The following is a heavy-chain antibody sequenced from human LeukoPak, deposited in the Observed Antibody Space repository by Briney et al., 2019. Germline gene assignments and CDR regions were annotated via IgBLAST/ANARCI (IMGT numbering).Heavy chain of an antibody. CDR2: INPSGGST. V-gene: IGHV1-46*01. J-gene: IGHJ5*02. CDR1: GYTFTSYY. CDR3: ARGWDDYGDYADWFDP. D-gene: IGHD4-17*01. Sequence: ASVKVSCKASGYTFTSYYMHWVRQAPGQGLEWMGIINPSGGSTSYAQKFQGRVTMTRDTSTSTVYMELSSLRSEDTAVYYCARGWDDYGDYADWFDPWGQGTLVTVSS.